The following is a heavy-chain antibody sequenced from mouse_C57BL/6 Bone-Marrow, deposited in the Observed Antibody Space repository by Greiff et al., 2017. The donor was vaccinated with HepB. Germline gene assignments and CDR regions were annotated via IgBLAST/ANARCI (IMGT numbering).Heavy chain of an antibody. CDR2: ISSGGSYT. Sequence: DVQLVESGGDLVKPGGSLKLSCAASGFTFSSYGISWVRQTPDKRLEWVATISSGGSYTYYPDSVKGRFTISRDNAKNTLYLQMSSLKSEDTAMYYCARHGTTVVANFDYWGQGTTLTVSS. CDR1: GFTFSSYG. V-gene: IGHV5-6*01. CDR3: ARHGTTVVANFDY. D-gene: IGHD1-1*01. J-gene: IGHJ2*01.